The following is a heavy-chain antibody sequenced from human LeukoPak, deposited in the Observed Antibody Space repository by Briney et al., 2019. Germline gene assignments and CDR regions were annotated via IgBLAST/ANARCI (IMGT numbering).Heavy chain of an antibody. J-gene: IGHJ6*02. D-gene: IGHD6-19*01. CDR2: ISWNSGSI. V-gene: IGHV3-9*01. CDR3: AKDQGKWLVRNYYYYGMDV. CDR1: GFTVSSNY. Sequence: GGSLRLSCAASGFTVSSNYMSWVRQAPGKGLEWVSGISWNSGSIGYADSVKGRFTISRDNAKNSLYLQMNSLRAEDTALYYCAKDQGKWLVRNYYYYGMDVWGQGTTVTVSS.